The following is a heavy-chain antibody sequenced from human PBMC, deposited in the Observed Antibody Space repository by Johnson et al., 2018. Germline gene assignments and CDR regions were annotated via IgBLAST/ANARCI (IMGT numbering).Heavy chain of an antibody. V-gene: IGHV3-43*01. D-gene: IGHD6-13*01. CDR3: AKDKRGLAAAGTHGMDV. CDR2: ISWDGGST. Sequence: VQLVQSGGVVVQPGGSLRLSCAASGFTFDDYTMHWVRQAPGKGLEWVSLISWDGGSTYYADSVKGRFTISRDNSKNSLYLQMNSLRTEDTALYYCAKDKRGLAAAGTHGMDVWGQGTTVTVSS. J-gene: IGHJ6*02. CDR1: GFTFDDYT.